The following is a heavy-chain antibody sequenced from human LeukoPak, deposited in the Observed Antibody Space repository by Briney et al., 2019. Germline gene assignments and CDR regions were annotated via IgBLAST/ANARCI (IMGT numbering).Heavy chain of an antibody. CDR3: TRHAPGYYDN. V-gene: IGHV4-59*08. Sequence: SETLSLTCTVSGGSINNYYWSWIRQPPGKGLEWIRYIYYSGSTSYNPSLKSRVTISVDTSKKQFSLKLSSVTDADTAVYYCTRHAPGYYDNWGQGTLVTVSS. J-gene: IGHJ4*02. CDR2: IYYSGST. CDR1: GGSINNYY.